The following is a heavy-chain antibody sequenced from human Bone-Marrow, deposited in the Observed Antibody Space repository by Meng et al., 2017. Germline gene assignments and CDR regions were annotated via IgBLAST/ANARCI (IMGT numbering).Heavy chain of an antibody. V-gene: IGHV4-4*02. D-gene: IGHD2-15*01. CDR3: ARGFIDVGWFDA. Sequence: QLQLQESGSGLVKPSQTLSLTCGVSGGSFSTTNWWTWVRQPPGKGLEWIGKIYHSGSTDYNPSLKSRVTISVDKSKNQFSLKLSSVTAADTAVYYCARGFIDVGWFDAWGQGTLVTVSS. CDR1: GGSFSTTNW. J-gene: IGHJ5*02. CDR2: IYHSGST.